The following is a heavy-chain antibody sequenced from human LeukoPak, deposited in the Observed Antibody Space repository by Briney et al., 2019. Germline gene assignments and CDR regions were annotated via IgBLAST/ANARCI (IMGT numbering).Heavy chain of an antibody. Sequence: SETLSLTCTVFGGSISSYYWSWIRQPPGKGLEWIGYIYYSGSTNYNPSLKSRVTISVDTSKNQFSLKLSSVTAADTAVYYCARHGTAADYWGQGTLVTVSS. D-gene: IGHD6-25*01. V-gene: IGHV4-59*08. J-gene: IGHJ4*02. CDR1: GGSISSYY. CDR3: ARHGTAADY. CDR2: IYYSGST.